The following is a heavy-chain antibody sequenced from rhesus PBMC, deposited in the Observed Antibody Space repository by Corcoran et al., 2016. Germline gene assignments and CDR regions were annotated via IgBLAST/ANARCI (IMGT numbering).Heavy chain of an antibody. V-gene: IGHV4-93*01. CDR1: GGSIRSHHW. CDR2: FHGTGGDT. CDR3: ARTALRSRFDY. J-gene: IGHJ4*01. Sequence: QVQLQESGPAVVKPSETLSLTCAVSGGSIRSHHWVRWIGPSPGKGLEWIGGFHGTGGDTEYNPFLKSRVSMSTDTSKNQFSLKLSSVTAADTAVYYCARTALRSRFDYWGQGVLVTVSS. D-gene: IGHD2-15*01.